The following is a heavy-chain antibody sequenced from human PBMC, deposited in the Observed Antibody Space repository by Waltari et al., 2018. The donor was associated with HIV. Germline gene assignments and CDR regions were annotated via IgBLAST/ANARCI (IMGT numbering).Heavy chain of an antibody. CDR1: GFTFSDYY. J-gene: IGHJ6*02. V-gene: IGHV3-11*01. CDR2: ISSSGSTR. CDR3: ARDHPPWCGDIEWGMDV. Sequence: QVQLVESGGGLVKPGGSLRLSCAASGFTFSDYYMSWIRQAPGKGLEWVSCISSSGSTRYYADSVKGRFTISRDNAKNSLYLQMNGLRAEDTAVYYCARDHPPWCGDIEWGMDVWGQGTTVTVSS. D-gene: IGHD3-10*01.